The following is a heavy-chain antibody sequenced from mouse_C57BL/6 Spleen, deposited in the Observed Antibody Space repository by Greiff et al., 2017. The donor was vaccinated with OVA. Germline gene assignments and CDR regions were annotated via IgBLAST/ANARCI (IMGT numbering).Heavy chain of an antibody. J-gene: IGHJ1*03. CDR2: INPNNGGT. V-gene: IGHV1-18*01. CDR3: EKGDWYIDV. CDR1: GYTFTDYN. Sequence: DVKLQESGPELVKPGASVKISCKASGYTFTDYNMDWVKQSHGKSLEWIGDINPNNGGTIYNQKFKGKATLTVDKSSSTAYMELRSLTTEDTAVYYCEKGDWYIDVWGTGTTVTVSS.